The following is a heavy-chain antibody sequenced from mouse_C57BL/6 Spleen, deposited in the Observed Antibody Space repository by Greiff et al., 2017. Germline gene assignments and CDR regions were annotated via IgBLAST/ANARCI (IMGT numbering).Heavy chain of an antibody. CDR1: GYTFTSYW. CDR3: ARSGSSYYLDY. CDR2: IHPNSGST. V-gene: IGHV1-64*01. D-gene: IGHD1-1*01. J-gene: IGHJ2*01. Sequence: QVQLQQPGAELVKPGASVKLSCKASGYTFTSYWMHWVKQRPGQGLEWIGMIHPNSGSTNYNEKFTSKATLTVDKSSSTAYMQLSSLTSEDSAVYYCARSGSSYYLDYWGQGTTLTVSS.